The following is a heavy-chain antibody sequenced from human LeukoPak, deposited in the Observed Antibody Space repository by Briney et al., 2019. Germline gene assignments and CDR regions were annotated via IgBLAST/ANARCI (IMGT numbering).Heavy chain of an antibody. V-gene: IGHV4-39*07. D-gene: IGHD4-23*01. CDR1: GGSISSSIYY. Sequence: SETLSLTCTVSGGSISSSIYYWGWIRQPPGKGLELIGSMFHSGNSYYNPSLKSRVTISVDTSKNQFSLKLSSVTAADTAVYYCARASGGNSGMGETRRHYGMDVWGQGTTVTVPS. J-gene: IGHJ6*02. CDR3: ARASGGNSGMGETRRHYGMDV. CDR2: MFHSGNS.